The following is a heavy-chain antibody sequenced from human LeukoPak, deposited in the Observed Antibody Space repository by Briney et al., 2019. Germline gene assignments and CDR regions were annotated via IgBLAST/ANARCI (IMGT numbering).Heavy chain of an antibody. V-gene: IGHV3-48*01. CDR1: GFTFSDYS. CDR3: TRIIFDY. CDR2: ISKNGNTI. Sequence: GGSLRLSCAASGFTFSDYSMNWVRQAPGKGLEWVSYISKNGNTIYYADSVKGRFTISRDNAKNTLYLEMNSLRPEDTAIYYCTRIIFDYWGQGALVTVSS. J-gene: IGHJ4*02.